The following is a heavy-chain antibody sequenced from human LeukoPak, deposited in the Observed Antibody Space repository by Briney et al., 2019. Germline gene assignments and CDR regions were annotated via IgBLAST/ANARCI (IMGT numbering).Heavy chain of an antibody. CDR2: INQDGSKI. CDR3: ARDSTAVTTRVVRFDF. D-gene: IGHD4-17*01. Sequence: GGSLRLSCAASGFTFSTYWMTWVRQAPGKGLEWVANINQDGSKINYVDSVKGRFTISRDNAKNSLYLQMNSLRAEDTAVYYCARDSTAVTTRVVRFDFWGQGTLVTVSS. J-gene: IGHJ4*02. V-gene: IGHV3-7*01. CDR1: GFTFSTYW.